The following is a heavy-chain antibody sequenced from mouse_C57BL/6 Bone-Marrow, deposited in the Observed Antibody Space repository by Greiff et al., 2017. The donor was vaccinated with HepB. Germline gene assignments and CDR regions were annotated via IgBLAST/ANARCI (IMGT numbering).Heavy chain of an antibody. CDR3: ARRSGFVDGYFSDY. J-gene: IGHJ4*01. D-gene: IGHD2-3*01. V-gene: IGHV1-72*01. CDR1: GYTFTSYW. Sequence: QVQLKQPGAELVKPGASVKLSCKASGYTFTSYWMHWVKQRPGRGLEWIGRIDPNSGGTKYNEKFKSKATLTVDKPSSTAYMQLSSLTSEDSAVYYCARRSGFVDGYFSDYWGQGTSVTVSS. CDR2: IDPNSGGT.